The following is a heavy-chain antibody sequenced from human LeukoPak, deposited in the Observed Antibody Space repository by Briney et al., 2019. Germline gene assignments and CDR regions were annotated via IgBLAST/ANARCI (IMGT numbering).Heavy chain of an antibody. D-gene: IGHD3-22*01. Sequence: PSETLSLTCTVSGGSISSGGYYWSWTRQHPGKGLEWIGYIYYSGSTYYNPSLKSRVTISVDTSKNQFSLKLSSVTAADTAVYYCAISGDYYDSSGYYPFDYWGQGTLVTVSS. J-gene: IGHJ4*02. CDR3: AISGDYYDSSGYYPFDY. V-gene: IGHV4-31*03. CDR1: GGSISSGGYY. CDR2: IYYSGST.